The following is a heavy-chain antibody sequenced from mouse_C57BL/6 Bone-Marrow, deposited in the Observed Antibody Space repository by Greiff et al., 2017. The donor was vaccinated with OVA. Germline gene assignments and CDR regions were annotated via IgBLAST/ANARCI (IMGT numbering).Heavy chain of an antibody. CDR1: GFTFSDFY. CDR3: ARDGETGFDY. J-gene: IGHJ2*01. V-gene: IGHV7-1*01. CDR2: SRNKANDYTT. Sequence: EVKVVESGGGLVQSGRSLRLSCATSGFTFSDFYMEWVRQAPGKRLEWIAASRNKANDYTTEYSASVKGRFIVSRDTSQSILYLQMNALRAEDTAIYYCARDGETGFDYWGQGTTLTVSS.